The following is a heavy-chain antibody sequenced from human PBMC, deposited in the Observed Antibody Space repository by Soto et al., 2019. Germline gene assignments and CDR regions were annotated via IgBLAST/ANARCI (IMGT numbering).Heavy chain of an antibody. Sequence: ASVKVSCKASGYTFTSYAMHWVRQAPGQRLEWMGWINAGNGNTKYSQKFQGRVTSTRDTSASTAYMELSSLRSEDTAVYYCARDRDWNHYYYYGMDVWGQVTTVTVSS. CDR3: ARDRDWNHYYYYGMDV. CDR1: GYTFTSYA. J-gene: IGHJ6*02. D-gene: IGHD1-1*01. CDR2: INAGNGNT. V-gene: IGHV1-3*01.